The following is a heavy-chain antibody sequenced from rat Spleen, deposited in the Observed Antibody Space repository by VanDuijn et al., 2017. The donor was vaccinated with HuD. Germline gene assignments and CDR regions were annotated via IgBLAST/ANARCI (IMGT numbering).Heavy chain of an antibody. Sequence: EVQLVESGGGLVQPGRSMKLSCAASGFTFSNYGMAWVRQAPKKGLEWVAYISYDGGSTYYRDSVKGRFTISRDNAKSTLYLQMDSLRSEDTATYYCTANYGGYGIFDYWGQGVMVTVSS. D-gene: IGHD1-11*01. J-gene: IGHJ2*01. V-gene: IGHV5-20*01. CDR3: TANYGGYGIFDY. CDR1: GFTFSNYG. CDR2: ISYDGGST.